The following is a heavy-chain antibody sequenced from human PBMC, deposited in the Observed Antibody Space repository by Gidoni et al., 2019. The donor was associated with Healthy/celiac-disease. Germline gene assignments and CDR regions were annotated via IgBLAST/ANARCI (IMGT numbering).Heavy chain of an antibody. CDR1: GFTFSSYG. CDR2: IWYDGSNK. Sequence: QVQLVESGGGVVQPGRSLRLSCAASGFTFSSYGMHWVRQAPGKGLEWVAVIWYDGSNKYYADSVKGRFTISRDNSKNTLYLQMNSLRAEDTAVYYCARALGGSGPDYYYYYYGMDVWGQGTTVTVSS. V-gene: IGHV3-33*01. D-gene: IGHD3-10*01. J-gene: IGHJ6*02. CDR3: ARALGGSGPDYYYYYYGMDV.